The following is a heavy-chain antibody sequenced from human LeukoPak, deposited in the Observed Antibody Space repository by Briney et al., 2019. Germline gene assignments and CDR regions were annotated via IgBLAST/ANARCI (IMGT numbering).Heavy chain of an antibody. CDR3: ARRRRLRFLEWFETANWFDP. J-gene: IGHJ5*02. CDR1: GFTFSSYA. CDR2: INHSGST. V-gene: IGHV4-34*01. Sequence: GSLRLSCAASGFTFSSYAMSWIRQPPGKGLEWIGEINHSGSTNYNPSLKSRVTISVDTSKNQFSLKLSSVTAADTAVYYCARRRRLRFLEWFETANWFDPWGQGTLVTVSS. D-gene: IGHD3-3*01.